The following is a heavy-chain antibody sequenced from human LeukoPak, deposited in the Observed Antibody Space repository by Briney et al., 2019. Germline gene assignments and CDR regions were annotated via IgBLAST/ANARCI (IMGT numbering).Heavy chain of an antibody. CDR3: ARGGYYGSGRYYFDS. CDR2: IKSDGSNT. D-gene: IGHD3-3*01. CDR1: GFTFSSYW. V-gene: IGHV3-74*01. Sequence: WGSLRLSCAASGFTFSSYWMHWVRQAPGKGLVWVSRIKSDGSNTNYADSVKGRFTISRDNAKNTLHLQMNSLRAEDTAVYYCARGGYYGSGRYYFDSWGQGTLVTVSS. J-gene: IGHJ4*02.